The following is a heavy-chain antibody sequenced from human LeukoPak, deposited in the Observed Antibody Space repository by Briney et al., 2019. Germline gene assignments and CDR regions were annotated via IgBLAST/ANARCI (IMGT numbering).Heavy chain of an antibody. Sequence: PGGSLRLSCVASGFTFSSYAMSWVRQAPGKGLEWVSVISNSAGSTYYADSVKGRFTISRDNSKNTLYLQMNSLRAEDTAVYYCAKGSPLWFGELLSNYFDYWGQGTLVTVSS. V-gene: IGHV3-23*01. CDR2: ISNSAGST. J-gene: IGHJ4*02. CDR3: AKGSPLWFGELLSNYFDY. D-gene: IGHD3-10*01. CDR1: GFTFSSYA.